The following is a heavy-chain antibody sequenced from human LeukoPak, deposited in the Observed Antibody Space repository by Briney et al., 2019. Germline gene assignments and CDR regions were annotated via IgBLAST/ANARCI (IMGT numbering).Heavy chain of an antibody. J-gene: IGHJ3*02. CDR3: ARGIITRVRAIVDYFDI. CDR2: IYHDGGT. V-gene: IGHV4-59*01. D-gene: IGHD3-10*01. Sequence: SETLSLTCTVSGGSISNFYCSWIRQPPGKGLEWVGYIYHDGGTNYNPSLQSRITISIDTSRKQFSLKLSSVTAADTAIYYCARGIITRVRAIVDYFDIWGQGTMVTVSS. CDR1: GGSISNFY.